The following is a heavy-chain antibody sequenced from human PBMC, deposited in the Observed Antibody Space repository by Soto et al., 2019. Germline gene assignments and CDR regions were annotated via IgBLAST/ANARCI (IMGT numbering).Heavy chain of an antibody. D-gene: IGHD3-3*01. CDR2: IRSKANSYAT. J-gene: IGHJ2*01. CDR3: TRLRFLEEYWYFDL. Sequence: HPGGSLRLSCAASGFTFSGSAMHWVRQASGKGLEWVGRIRSKANSYATAYAASVKGRFTISRDDSKNTAYLQMNSLKTEDTAVYYCTRLRFLEEYWYFDLWGRGTLVTVSS. CDR1: GFTFSGSA. V-gene: IGHV3-73*01.